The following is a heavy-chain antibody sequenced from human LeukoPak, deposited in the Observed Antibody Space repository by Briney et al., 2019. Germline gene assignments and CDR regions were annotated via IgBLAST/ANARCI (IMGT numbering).Heavy chain of an antibody. CDR3: ARVTTGSTTLDS. CDR2: VYYSGGT. CDR1: GGSISSSIHY. J-gene: IGHJ5*01. D-gene: IGHD1-1*01. Sequence: KTSETLSLTCAVSGGSISSSIHYWGWVRQPPGKRLEWIGSVYYSGGTYYNPSLESRLTISVDTSNSRFSLKLKSVTAADTAVFYCARVTTGSTTLDSWGQGILVTVSS. V-gene: IGHV4-39*02.